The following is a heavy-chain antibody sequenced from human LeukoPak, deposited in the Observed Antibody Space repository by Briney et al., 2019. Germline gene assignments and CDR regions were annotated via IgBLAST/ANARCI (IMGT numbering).Heavy chain of an antibody. Sequence: GGSLRLSCAAPGFPLSSYAMNWVRQAPGKGLEWVSSISSSSRYIYYADSVKGRFTISRDNAKNSLYLQMKSLRAEDTAVYYCARAPVHYYDSSDYYYVGESYFDCWGQGTLVTVSS. CDR1: GFPLSSYA. CDR2: ISSSSRYI. V-gene: IGHV3-21*01. CDR3: ARAPVHYYDSSDYYYVGESYFDC. J-gene: IGHJ4*02. D-gene: IGHD3-22*01.